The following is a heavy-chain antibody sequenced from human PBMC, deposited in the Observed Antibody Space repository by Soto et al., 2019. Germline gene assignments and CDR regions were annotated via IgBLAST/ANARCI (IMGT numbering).Heavy chain of an antibody. J-gene: IGHJ2*01. D-gene: IGHD2-15*01. V-gene: IGHV1-18*01. Sequence: QVQLVQSGAEVKKPGASVKVSCKASGYTFNNYGISWVRQAPGQGLEWMGWIGPYNGNTDHAQNFQCRVTMTTDTSTNTAYMELRSLRSDDTALYYCARCYCSVGSCYTCWHFDLWGRGTLVTVSS. CDR3: ARCYCSVGSCYTCWHFDL. CDR1: GYTFNNYG. CDR2: IGPYNGNT.